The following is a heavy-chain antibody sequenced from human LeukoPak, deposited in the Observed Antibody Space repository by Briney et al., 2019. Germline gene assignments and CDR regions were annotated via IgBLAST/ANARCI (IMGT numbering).Heavy chain of an antibody. CDR1: GGSISTYY. Sequence: SETLSLTCTVSGGSISTYYWSWIRQPPGKGLEWIGYIYYSGSTNYNPSLKSRVTISVDTSKNQFSLKLSSVTAADTAVYYCARDIPTIVATITNWFDPWGQGTLVTVSS. CDR3: ARDIPTIVATITNWFDP. V-gene: IGHV4-59*12. J-gene: IGHJ5*02. D-gene: IGHD5-12*01. CDR2: IYYSGST.